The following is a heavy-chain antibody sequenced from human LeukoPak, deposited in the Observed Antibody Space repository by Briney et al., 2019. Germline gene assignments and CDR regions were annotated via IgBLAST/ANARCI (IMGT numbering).Heavy chain of an antibody. V-gene: IGHV4-34*01. CDR3: ARESYYYDSSRYYLRWFDP. Sequence: KPSETLSLTCAVYGWPFSDYYWSWIRQPPGKGLEWIGEINHSGSTNYNPSLKSRVTISVGTSKNQFSLKLSSVTAADTAVYYCARESYYYDSSRYYLRWFDPWGQGTLVTVSS. CDR2: INHSGST. CDR1: GWPFSDYY. D-gene: IGHD3-22*01. J-gene: IGHJ5*02.